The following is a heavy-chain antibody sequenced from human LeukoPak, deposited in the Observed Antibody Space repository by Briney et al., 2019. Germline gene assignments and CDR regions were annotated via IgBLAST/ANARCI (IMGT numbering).Heavy chain of an antibody. CDR3: ARLTFRGRQLVPNYFDY. V-gene: IGHV4-59*08. CDR1: GGSISSYY. J-gene: IGHJ4*02. CDR2: IYYSGST. Sequence: SETLFLTCTVSGGSISSYYWSWIRQPPGKGLEWIGYIYYSGSTNYNPSLKSRVTISVDTSKNQFSLKLSSVTAAATAVYYCARLTFRGRQLVPNYFDYWGQGTLVTVSS. D-gene: IGHD6-13*01.